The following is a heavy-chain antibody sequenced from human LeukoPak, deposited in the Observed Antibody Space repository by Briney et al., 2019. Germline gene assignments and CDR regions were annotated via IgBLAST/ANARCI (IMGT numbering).Heavy chain of an antibody. CDR3: ARASGYSYGPRPYFFDY. D-gene: IGHD5-18*01. CDR2: IRYDGSNK. V-gene: IGHV3-30*02. Sequence: GGSLRLSCAASGFTFSSYGMHWVRQAPGKGLEWVAFIRYDGSNKYYADSVKGRFTISRDNSKNTLYLQMNSLRSEDTAVYYCARASGYSYGPRPYFFDYWGQGTLVTVSS. CDR1: GFTFSSYG. J-gene: IGHJ4*02.